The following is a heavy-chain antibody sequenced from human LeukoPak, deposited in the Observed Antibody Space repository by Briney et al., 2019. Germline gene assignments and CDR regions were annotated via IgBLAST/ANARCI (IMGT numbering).Heavy chain of an antibody. CDR1: GFTFSNFG. Sequence: PGGSLRLSCAASGFTFSNFGMHWVRQAPGKGLEGVAFIRYDGSNKYYADSVKGRFTISRDNSKNKLYMQMNSLRGEDTAVYYCAKDGDTMSGTYYYDMDVWGKGTTVTIS. J-gene: IGHJ6*03. CDR2: IRYDGSNK. CDR3: AKDGDTMSGTYYYDMDV. V-gene: IGHV3-30*02. D-gene: IGHD1-26*01.